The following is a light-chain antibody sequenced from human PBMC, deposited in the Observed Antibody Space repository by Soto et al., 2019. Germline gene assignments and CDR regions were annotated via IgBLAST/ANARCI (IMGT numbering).Light chain of an antibody. J-gene: IGLJ3*02. CDR1: SSDIGGYNI. CDR2: DVT. CDR3: SSYTTSSTLV. V-gene: IGLV2-14*03. Sequence: QSALTQPASVSGSPEQSITISCTGTSSDIGGYNIVSWYQQHPGKAPKLMIYDVTNRPPGLSDRFSGSKSGNTASLTFSGLQAEDEADYYCSSYTTSSTLVFGGGTKLTVL.